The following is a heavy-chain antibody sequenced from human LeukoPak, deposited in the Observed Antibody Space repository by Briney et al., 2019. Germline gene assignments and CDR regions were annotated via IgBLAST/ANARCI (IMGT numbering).Heavy chain of an antibody. Sequence: PGGSRRLSCAISGSKIDDYAMHWVRQAPGKGLEWVSGISWNSGSIGYADSVKGRFTISRDNAKNSLYLQMNSLRAEDTALYYCAKDHRRWVAAVAIGMDVWGQGTTVTVSS. CDR2: ISWNSGSI. D-gene: IGHD6-13*01. CDR3: AKDHRRWVAAVAIGMDV. V-gene: IGHV3-9*01. J-gene: IGHJ6*02. CDR1: GSKIDDYA.